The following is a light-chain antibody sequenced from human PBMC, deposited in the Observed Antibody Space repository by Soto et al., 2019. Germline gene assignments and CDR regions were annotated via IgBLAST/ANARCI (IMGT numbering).Light chain of an antibody. CDR1: SSDVGGYNY. J-gene: IGLJ1*01. Sequence: QSVLTQPASVSGSPGQSITTSCTGTSSDVGGYNYVSWYQQHPGKAPKLMIYEVSNRPSGVSNRFSGSKSGNTASLTISGLQAEDEADYYCSSYTSSSTLLVFGTGTKLTVL. CDR3: SSYTSSSTLLV. V-gene: IGLV2-14*01. CDR2: EVS.